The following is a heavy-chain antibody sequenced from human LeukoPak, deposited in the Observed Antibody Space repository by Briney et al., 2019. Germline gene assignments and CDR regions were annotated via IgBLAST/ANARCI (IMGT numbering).Heavy chain of an antibody. CDR3: ARTTAYYDSSGYPHYYYYGMDV. CDR1: GGSISSYY. V-gene: IGHV4-59*08. CDR2: IYYSGST. Sequence: SETLSLTCTVSGGSISSYYWSWIRQPPGKGLEWTGYIYYSGSTNYNPSLKSRVTISVDTSKNQFSLKLSSVTAADTAVYYCARTTAYYDSSGYPHYYYYGMDVWGQGTTVTVSS. D-gene: IGHD3-22*01. J-gene: IGHJ6*02.